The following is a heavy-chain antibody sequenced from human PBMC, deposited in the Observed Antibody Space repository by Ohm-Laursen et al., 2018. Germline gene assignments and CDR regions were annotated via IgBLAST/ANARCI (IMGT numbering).Heavy chain of an antibody. D-gene: IGHD1-26*01. V-gene: IGHV4-31*11. CDR3: ARDLVGATGGYFDY. CDR1: GGSISSGGYY. J-gene: IGHJ4*02. CDR2: IYYSGSA. Sequence: TLSLTCAVSGGSISSGGYYWSWIRQHPGKGLEWIGYIYYSGSAYYNPSLKSRVTISVDTSKNQFSLKLSSVTAADTAVYYCARDLVGATGGYFDYWGQGTLVTVSS.